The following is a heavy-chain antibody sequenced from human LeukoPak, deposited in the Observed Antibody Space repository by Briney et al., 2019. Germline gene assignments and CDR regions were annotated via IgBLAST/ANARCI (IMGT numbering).Heavy chain of an antibody. D-gene: IGHD3-3*01. CDR3: ARLGAGPTYYDFWSGYSSFYFDY. CDR1: GGSVSSSSYY. Sequence: PSETLSLTCTVSGGSVSSSSYYWSWIRQPPGTGLEWIGYIYYTGTTNYNPSLKSRVTISVDTSKNQFSLKLSSVTAADTAVYYCARLGAGPTYYDFWSGYSSFYFDYWGQGTLVTVSS. CDR2: IYYTGTT. J-gene: IGHJ4*02. V-gene: IGHV4-61*01.